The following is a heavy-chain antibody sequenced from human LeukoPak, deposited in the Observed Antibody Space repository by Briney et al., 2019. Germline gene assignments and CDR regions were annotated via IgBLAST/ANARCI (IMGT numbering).Heavy chain of an antibody. Sequence: ASAKVSCKASGYTFTSYAMHWVRQAPGQRLEWMGWINAGNGNTKYSQKFQGRVTITRDTSASTAYMELSSLRSEGTAVYYCARESLAVAGDYWGQGTLVTVSS. V-gene: IGHV1-3*01. CDR3: ARESLAVAGDY. D-gene: IGHD6-19*01. J-gene: IGHJ4*02. CDR2: INAGNGNT. CDR1: GYTFTSYA.